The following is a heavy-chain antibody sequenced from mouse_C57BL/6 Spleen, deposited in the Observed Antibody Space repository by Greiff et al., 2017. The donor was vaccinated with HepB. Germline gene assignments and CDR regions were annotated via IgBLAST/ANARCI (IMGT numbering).Heavy chain of an antibody. CDR1: GYSITSGYD. D-gene: IGHD1-1*01. Sequence: VQLKESGPGMVKPSQSLSLTCTVTGYSITSGYDWHWIRHFPGNKLEWMGYISYSGSTNYNPSLKSRISITHDTSKNHFFLKLNSVTTEDTATYYCARETYYYFDYWGQGTTLTVSS. CDR2: ISYSGST. J-gene: IGHJ2*01. V-gene: IGHV3-1*01. CDR3: ARETYYYFDY.